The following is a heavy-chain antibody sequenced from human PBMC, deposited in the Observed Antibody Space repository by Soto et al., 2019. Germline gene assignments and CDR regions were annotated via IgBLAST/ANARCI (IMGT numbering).Heavy chain of an antibody. V-gene: IGHV3-66*01. J-gene: IGHJ4*02. CDR3: ATRMTTDPF. Sequence: EVRLVQSGGGLVQPGGSLRLSCAASLFIVSDNYMSWVRQAPGKGLAWVSLMYSGGGTYYAESVKGSLTISRDNSKNPLYLQMISLKAEDTVIYYCATRMTTDPFWGQGTVVTVFS. D-gene: IGHD4-17*01. CDR1: LFIVSDNY. CDR2: MYSGGGT.